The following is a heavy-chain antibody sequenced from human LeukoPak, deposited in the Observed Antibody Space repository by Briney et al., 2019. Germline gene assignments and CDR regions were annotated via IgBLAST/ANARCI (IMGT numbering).Heavy chain of an antibody. D-gene: IGHD5-12*01. CDR2: ISYDGSKK. Sequence: PGGSLRLSCAASGFTFSTYAMHWVRQAPGKGLEWVTIISYDGSKKYYADSVRGRFTSSRDNSKNTLYLQMNSLRREDTALYYCAGGDPYRGYDYPGVWGQGTLVTVSS. CDR1: GFTFSTYA. CDR3: AGGDPYRGYDYPGV. V-gene: IGHV3-30*04. J-gene: IGHJ4*02.